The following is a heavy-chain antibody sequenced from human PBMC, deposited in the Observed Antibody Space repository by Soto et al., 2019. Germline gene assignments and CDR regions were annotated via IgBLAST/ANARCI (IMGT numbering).Heavy chain of an antibody. CDR3: AHVHYIGSYLSY. J-gene: IGHJ4*02. D-gene: IGHD1-26*01. V-gene: IGHV4-30-2*01. CDR1: GGSISSGGYF. Sequence: SETLSLTCAVSGGSISSGGYFWSWIRQPTGKGLEWIGEINHRGNTNYNPSLKSRVTISVDTSKKQFSLKLSSVTAADTAVYYCAHVHYIGSYLSYWGQGTLVTVSS. CDR2: INHRGNT.